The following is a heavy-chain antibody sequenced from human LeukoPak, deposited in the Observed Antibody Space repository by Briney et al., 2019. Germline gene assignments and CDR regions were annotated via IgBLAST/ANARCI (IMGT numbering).Heavy chain of an antibody. D-gene: IGHD5-24*01. Sequence: GGSLRLSCAASGFTFSSYAMSWVRQAPGKGLEWVSAISGSGGSTYYADSVKGRFTISRDNSKNTLYLQMNSLRAEDTAVYYCARDRLTLSLSRDGYNSRNAFDIWGQGTMVTVSS. V-gene: IGHV3-23*01. CDR2: ISGSGGST. CDR1: GFTFSSYA. J-gene: IGHJ3*02. CDR3: ARDRLTLSLSRDGYNSRNAFDI.